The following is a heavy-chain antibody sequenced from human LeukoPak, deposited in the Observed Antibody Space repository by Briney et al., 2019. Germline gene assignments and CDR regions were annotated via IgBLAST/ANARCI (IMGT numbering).Heavy chain of an antibody. J-gene: IGHJ4*02. D-gene: IGHD3-10*01. Sequence: GGSLRLSCAASGFTFSSYGMHWVRQAPGRGLEWVAVISYDGSNKYYADSVKGRFTISRDNSKNTLYLQMNSLRAEDTAVYYCAKSIAMVRGVMGGQDYWDQGTLVTVSS. CDR3: AKSIAMVRGVMGGQDY. V-gene: IGHV3-30*18. CDR2: ISYDGSNK. CDR1: GFTFSSYG.